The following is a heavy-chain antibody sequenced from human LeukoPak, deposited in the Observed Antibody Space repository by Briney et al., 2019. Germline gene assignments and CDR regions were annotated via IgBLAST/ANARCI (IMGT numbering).Heavy chain of an antibody. CDR3: ARGLSYDILTGYYSVTRNFDY. J-gene: IGHJ4*02. CDR1: GFTSSSYG. V-gene: IGHV3-33*01. Sequence: GGSLRLSCAASGFTSSSYGMHWVRQAPGKGLEWVAVIWYDGSNKYYADSVKGRFTISRDNSKNTLYLQMNSLRAEDTAVYYCARGLSYDILTGYYSVTRNFDYWGQGTLVTVSS. CDR2: IWYDGSNK. D-gene: IGHD3-9*01.